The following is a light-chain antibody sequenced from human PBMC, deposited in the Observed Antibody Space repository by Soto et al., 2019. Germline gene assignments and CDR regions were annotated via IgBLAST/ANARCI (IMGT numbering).Light chain of an antibody. CDR2: GAS. Sequence: EIVLTQSPDTLSLSPGERATLSCRASQSISHSLVAWYQPKPGQPPRPLIYGASNRATGIPDRFSGRGSGTEFTLTISRLEPEDLAVSYCQLYDGSLFTFGPGTKVDIK. CDR1: QSISHSL. CDR3: QLYDGSLFT. V-gene: IGKV3-20*01. J-gene: IGKJ3*01.